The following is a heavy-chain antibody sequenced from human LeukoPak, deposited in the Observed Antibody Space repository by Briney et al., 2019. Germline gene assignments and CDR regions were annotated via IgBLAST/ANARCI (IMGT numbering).Heavy chain of an antibody. CDR2: VNPDESEK. CDR1: GFTFTSYW. CDR3: ARGSGDYYRVMDY. V-gene: IGHV3-7*01. Sequence: PGGSLRLSCAASGFTFTSYWMNWVRQAPGKGLEWVANVNPDESEKYCVDSVKGRFTISRDNAKNSLYLQMNSLRAADTAVYYCARGSGDYYRVMDYWGQGALVTVSA. J-gene: IGHJ4*02. D-gene: IGHD1-26*01.